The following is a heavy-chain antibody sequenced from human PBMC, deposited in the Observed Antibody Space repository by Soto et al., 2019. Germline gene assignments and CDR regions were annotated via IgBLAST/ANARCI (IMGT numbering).Heavy chain of an antibody. D-gene: IGHD6-19*01. CDR2: INTGNGYK. CDR1: GSTFTAYL. V-gene: IGHV1-3*04. Sequence: ASVKVSCKASGSTFTAYLIHWVRQAPGQGLEWMGWINTGNGYKEYAQKFQGRINITRHISATTAYLEVTGLTPEDTAIYYCARDRVAVRWFDPWGQGSLVTVSS. J-gene: IGHJ5*02. CDR3: ARDRVAVRWFDP.